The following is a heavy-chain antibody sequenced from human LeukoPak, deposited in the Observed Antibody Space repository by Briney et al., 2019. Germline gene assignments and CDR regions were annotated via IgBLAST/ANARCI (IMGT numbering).Heavy chain of an antibody. Sequence: ASVKVSCKVSGYTLTELSMHWVRQAPGKGLEWMGRFDPQDGETIYAQKFQGRVTMTEDTSTDTAYMELSSLRSEDTAVYYCATCSAGDMVRGVITGYMDVWGKGTTVTVSS. J-gene: IGHJ6*03. V-gene: IGHV1-24*01. CDR3: ATCSAGDMVRGVITGYMDV. D-gene: IGHD3-10*01. CDR1: GYTLTELS. CDR2: FDPQDGET.